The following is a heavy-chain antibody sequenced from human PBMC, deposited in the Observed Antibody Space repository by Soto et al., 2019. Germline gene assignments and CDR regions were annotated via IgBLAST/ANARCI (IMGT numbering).Heavy chain of an antibody. CDR1: GFTFSSYG. V-gene: IGHV3-30*18. D-gene: IGHD2-2*01. J-gene: IGHJ4*02. CDR3: AKTIVPAAMEDPFDY. Sequence: QVPLVESGGGVVQPGRSLRLSCAASGFTFSSYGMHWVRQAPGKGLEWVAVISYDGSNKYYADSVKGRFTISRDNSKNTLYLQMNSLRAEDTAVYYCAKTIVPAAMEDPFDYWGQGTLVTVSS. CDR2: ISYDGSNK.